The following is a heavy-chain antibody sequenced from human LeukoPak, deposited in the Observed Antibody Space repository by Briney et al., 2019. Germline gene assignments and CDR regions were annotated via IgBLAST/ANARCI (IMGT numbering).Heavy chain of an antibody. CDR1: GLTFSTSA. CDR2: INGGDGTT. V-gene: IGHV3-23*01. CDR3: AKDRRSVGYYGYFQH. Sequence: GGSLRLSCPASGLTFSTSAMTWVRQAPGKGLEWVSTINGGDGTTYYADSVKGRFTISRDNSKSTLYLQMNSLRVEDTAVYYCAKDRRSVGYYGYFQHWGQGTPVTVSS. D-gene: IGHD1-26*01. J-gene: IGHJ1*01.